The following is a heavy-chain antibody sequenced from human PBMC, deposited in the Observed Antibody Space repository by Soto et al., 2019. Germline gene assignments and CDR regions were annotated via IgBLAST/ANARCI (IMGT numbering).Heavy chain of an antibody. CDR3: ARDSGSRSFDY. CDR1: GGSISSGGYY. V-gene: IGHV4-31*03. D-gene: IGHD1-26*01. CDR2: IYYSGST. J-gene: IGHJ4*02. Sequence: SETLSLTCSVSGGSISSGGYYWSWIRQHPGKGLEWIGYIYYSGSTYYNPSLKSRVTISVDTSKNQFSLKLSSVTAADTAVYYCARDSGSRSFDYWGQGTLVTVSS.